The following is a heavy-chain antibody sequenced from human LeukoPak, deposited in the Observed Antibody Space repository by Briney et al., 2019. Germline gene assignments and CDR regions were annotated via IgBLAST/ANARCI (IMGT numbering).Heavy chain of an antibody. Sequence: ASVKVSCKASGYAFTSYYMHWVRQAPGQGLEWMGIINPSGGSTSYAQKFQGRVTMTRDMSTSTVYMELSSLRSKDTAVYYCARAPSWDLHDFSLSNWFDPWGQGTLVTVSS. CDR3: ARAPSWDLHDFSLSNWFDP. D-gene: IGHD3-3*01. J-gene: IGHJ5*02. CDR1: GYAFTSYY. V-gene: IGHV1-46*01. CDR2: INPSGGST.